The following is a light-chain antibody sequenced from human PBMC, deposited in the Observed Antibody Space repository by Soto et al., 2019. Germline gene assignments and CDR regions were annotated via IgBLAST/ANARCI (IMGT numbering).Light chain of an antibody. CDR3: AAWDDSLNGWV. Sequence: QSVLTQPPSASGTPGQRVTISCSGSSSNIGKNTVNWYQQLPGTAPKLLIHSDTQRPSGVPDRFSGSKSGTSASLAISGLQSEDEADYYCAAWDDSLNGWVFGGGTKLTVL. V-gene: IGLV1-44*01. CDR2: SDT. J-gene: IGLJ3*02. CDR1: SSNIGKNT.